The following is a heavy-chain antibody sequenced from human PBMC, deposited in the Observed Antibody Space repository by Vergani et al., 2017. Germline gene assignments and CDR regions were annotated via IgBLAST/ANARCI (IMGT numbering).Heavy chain of an antibody. Sequence: QVQLVQSGAEVKKPGSSVKVSCKASGGTFSSYAISWVRQAPGQGLEWMGRIIPIFGTANYAQKFQGRVTVTADESTSTAYMELSSLRSEDTAVYYCAREKGVGATIGKLFDYWGQGTLVTVSS. V-gene: IGHV1-69*18. J-gene: IGHJ4*02. CDR3: AREKGVGATIGKLFDY. CDR1: GGTFSSYA. CDR2: IIPIFGTA. D-gene: IGHD1-26*01.